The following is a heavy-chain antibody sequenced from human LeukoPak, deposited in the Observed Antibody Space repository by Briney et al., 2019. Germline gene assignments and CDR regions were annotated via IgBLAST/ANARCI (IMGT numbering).Heavy chain of an antibody. D-gene: IGHD3-22*01. CDR1: GYTFTSYD. J-gene: IGHJ5*02. CDR3: ARGRYYDTPFDP. V-gene: IGHV1-8*03. CDR2: MNPNSGNT. Sequence: ASVKVSCKASGYTFTSYDINWVRQATGQGLEWMGWMNPNSGNTGYAQKFQGRVTITRNTSISTAYMELSSRRSEDTAVYYCARGRYYDTPFDPWGQGTLVTVSS.